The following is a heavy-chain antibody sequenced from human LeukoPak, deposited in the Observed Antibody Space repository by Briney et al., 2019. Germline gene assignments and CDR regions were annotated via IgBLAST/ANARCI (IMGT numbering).Heavy chain of an antibody. V-gene: IGHV1-46*01. CDR1: GYTFTSYY. Sequence: GASVKVSCKASGYTFTSYYMHWVRQAPGQGLEWMGIINPSGGSTSYAQKCQGRVTMTRDTSTSTVYMELSSLRSEDTAVYYCARDLAAAGTNHDAFDIWGQGTMVTVSS. D-gene: IGHD6-13*01. CDR2: INPSGGST. CDR3: ARDLAAAGTNHDAFDI. J-gene: IGHJ3*02.